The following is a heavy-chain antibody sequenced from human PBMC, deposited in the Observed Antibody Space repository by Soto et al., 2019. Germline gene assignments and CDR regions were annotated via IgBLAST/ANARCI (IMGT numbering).Heavy chain of an antibody. V-gene: IGHV3-30-3*01. CDR3: ARDNRGGYLIPQGFDP. CDR1: GFTFSSYA. CDR2: ISYDGSNK. J-gene: IGHJ5*02. Sequence: GSLRLSCAASGFTFSSYAMHWVRQAPGKGLEWVAVISYDGSNKYYADSVKGRFTISRDNSKNTLYLQMNSLRAEDTAVYYCARDNRGGYLIPQGFDPWGQGTLVTVSS. D-gene: IGHD3-22*01.